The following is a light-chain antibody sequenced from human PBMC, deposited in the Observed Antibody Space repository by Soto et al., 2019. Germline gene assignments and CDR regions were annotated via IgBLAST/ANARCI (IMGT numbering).Light chain of an antibody. J-gene: IGKJ1*01. Sequence: DIQMTQSPSSLSASVGERVTITCRANYNIRNSLNWYQQKPREAPKLLIYASSSLESGVPSRFSGSGSGTEFTLTISSLQPDDFATYYCQHYNSYSEAFGQGTKVDIK. CDR3: QHYNSYSEA. V-gene: IGKV1-5*01. CDR2: ASS. CDR1: YNIRNS.